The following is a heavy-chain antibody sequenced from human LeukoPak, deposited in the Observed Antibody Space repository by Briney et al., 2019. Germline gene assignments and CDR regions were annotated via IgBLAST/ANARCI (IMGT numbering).Heavy chain of an antibody. CDR1: GFTFSSYE. J-gene: IGHJ6*04. CDR3: ARGSSSTSYYYYGMDV. V-gene: IGHV3-48*03. CDR2: ISSSGSTI. Sequence: SGGSLRLSCAASGFTFSSYEMNWVRQAPGKGLEWVSYISSSGSTIYYADSVKGRFTISRDNAKNSLYLQMNSLRAEDTAVYYCARGSSSTSYYYYGMDVWGKGTTVTVSS. D-gene: IGHD2-2*01.